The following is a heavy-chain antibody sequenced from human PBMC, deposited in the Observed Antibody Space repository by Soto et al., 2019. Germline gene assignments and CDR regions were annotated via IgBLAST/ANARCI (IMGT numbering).Heavy chain of an antibody. D-gene: IGHD3-3*01. Sequence: QVQLVESGGGVVQPGRSLRLSCAASGFTFSSYGMHWVRQAPGKGLEWVAVISYDGSNKYYADSVKGRFTISRDNSKNTLYLQMTSLRAEDTAVYYCAKEWTYYDFWSGYYPYFDYWGQGTLVTVSS. CDR3: AKEWTYYDFWSGYYPYFDY. V-gene: IGHV3-30*18. CDR2: ISYDGSNK. CDR1: GFTFSSYG. J-gene: IGHJ4*02.